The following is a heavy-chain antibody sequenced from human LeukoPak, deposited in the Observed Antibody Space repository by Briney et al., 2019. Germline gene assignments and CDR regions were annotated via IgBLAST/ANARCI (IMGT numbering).Heavy chain of an antibody. Sequence: ASVKVSCKASGYTFTSYDINWVRQATGQGLEWMGWMNPNSGNTGYARKFQGRVTMTRNTSISTAYMELSSLRSEDTAVYYCARGGGDYYDGGYYYYYMDVWGKGTTVTVSS. V-gene: IGHV1-8*01. CDR1: GYTFTSYD. CDR3: ARGGGDYYDGGYYYYYMDV. CDR2: MNPNSGNT. J-gene: IGHJ6*03. D-gene: IGHD3-22*01.